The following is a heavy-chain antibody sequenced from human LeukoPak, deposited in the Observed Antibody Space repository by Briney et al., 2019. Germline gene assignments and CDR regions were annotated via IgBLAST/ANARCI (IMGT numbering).Heavy chain of an antibody. CDR3: ATTARNPYYYDSSGPNYYYYGLDV. V-gene: IGHV1-46*01. J-gene: IGHJ6*02. D-gene: IGHD3-22*01. Sequence: ASVKVSCKASGYTFTSYYMHWVRQAPGQGLEWMGIINPSGGSTSYAQKFQGRVTMTEDTSTDTAYMELSSLRSEDTAVYYCATTARNPYYYDSSGPNYYYYGLDVWGQGTTVTVSS. CDR2: INPSGGST. CDR1: GYTFTSYY.